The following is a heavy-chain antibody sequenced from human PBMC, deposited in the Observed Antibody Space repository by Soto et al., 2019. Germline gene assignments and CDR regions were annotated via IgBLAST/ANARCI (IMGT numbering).Heavy chain of an antibody. Sequence: GSLRLSCTASGFTFGNAWMNWVRQAPGKGLEWVGRIKSKPNGGTTDYAAVVKGRFTVSRDDSKNTVFLQMNGLQIEDTAVYYCSTGGYYFDYWGQGTLVTVSS. V-gene: IGHV3-15*01. D-gene: IGHD3-22*01. J-gene: IGHJ4*02. CDR1: GFTFGNAW. CDR3: STGGYYFDY. CDR2: IKSKPNGGTT.